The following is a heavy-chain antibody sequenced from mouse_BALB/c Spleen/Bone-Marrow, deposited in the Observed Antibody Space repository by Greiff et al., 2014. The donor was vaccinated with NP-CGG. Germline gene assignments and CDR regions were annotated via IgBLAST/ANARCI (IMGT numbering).Heavy chain of an antibody. V-gene: IGHV1-87*01. CDR1: GYNFTTHW. D-gene: IGHD1-2*01. CDR2: TYPGDGDT. J-gene: IGHJ1*01. CDR3: ARGDYGYHWYFDV. Sequence: QVQLQQPGAELARPGASVKLSCKASGYNFTTHWMQWVKQRPGQGLEWIGATYPGDGDTRYTQKFKGKATLTADKSSSTAYMQLSDLASEDSAVYYCARGDYGYHWYFDVWGAGTTVTVSS.